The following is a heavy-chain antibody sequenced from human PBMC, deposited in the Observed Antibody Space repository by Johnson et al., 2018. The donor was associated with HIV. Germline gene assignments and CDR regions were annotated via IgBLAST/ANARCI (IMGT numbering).Heavy chain of an antibody. D-gene: IGHD6-19*01. CDR3: ARLERLGGLSRVLDM. J-gene: IGHJ3*02. V-gene: IGHV3-11*01. Sequence: QVQLVESGGGLVKPGGSLRLSCAASGFTFSDYYMSWIRQAPGKGLEWVSYISGSGIDIYYADSVKGRFTISRDNAKNSLYLQMNSLRAEDTALYYCARLERLGGLSRVLDMWGQGTMVTVSS. CDR2: ISGSGIDI. CDR1: GFTFSDYY.